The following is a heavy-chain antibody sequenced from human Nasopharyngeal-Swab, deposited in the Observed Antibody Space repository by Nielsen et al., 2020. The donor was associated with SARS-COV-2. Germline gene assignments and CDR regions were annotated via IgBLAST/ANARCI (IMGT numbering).Heavy chain of an antibody. CDR2: IFSNDEH. V-gene: IGHV2-26*01. D-gene: IGHD3-3*01. Sequence: WIRQPPGKALEWLAHIFSNDEHSYSTSLKSRLTISKDTSKSQVVLTMTNMDPVDTATYYCARIEGSITIFGVVMWYFDYWGQGTLVTVSS. CDR3: ARIEGSITIFGVVMWYFDY. J-gene: IGHJ4*02.